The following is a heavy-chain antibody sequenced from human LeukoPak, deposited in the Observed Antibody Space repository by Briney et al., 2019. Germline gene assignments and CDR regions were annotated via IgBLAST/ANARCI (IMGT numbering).Heavy chain of an antibody. Sequence: GGSLRLSCAASGFTFSSYSMNWVRQAPGKGLEWVSSITWNSVGKGYADSVKGRFTISRDNAKNSLYLQMNSLRAEDMALYYCTKEGWDAFDVWGQGTMVTVSS. V-gene: IGHV3-9*03. J-gene: IGHJ3*01. D-gene: IGHD5-24*01. CDR1: GFTFSSYS. CDR2: ITWNSVGK. CDR3: TKEGWDAFDV.